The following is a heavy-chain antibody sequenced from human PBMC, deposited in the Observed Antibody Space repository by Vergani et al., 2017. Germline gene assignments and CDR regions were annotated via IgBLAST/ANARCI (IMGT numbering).Heavy chain of an antibody. CDR1: GFTFSSYE. J-gene: IGHJ4*02. V-gene: IGHV3-48*03. Sequence: EVQLVESGGGLVQPGGSLRLSCAASGFTFSSYEMNWVRQAPGKGVEWVSYISSSGSTIYYADSVKGRFTISRDNAKNSLYLQMNSLRAEDTAVYYCARAISRGYDWGLDYWGQGTLVTVSS. CDR2: ISSSGSTI. CDR3: ARAISRGYDWGLDY. D-gene: IGHD5-12*01.